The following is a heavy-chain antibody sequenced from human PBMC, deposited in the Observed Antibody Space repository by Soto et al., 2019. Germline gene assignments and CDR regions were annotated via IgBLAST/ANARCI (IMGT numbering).Heavy chain of an antibody. J-gene: IGHJ3*02. CDR1: GFTFSTYA. V-gene: IGHV3-23*01. D-gene: IGHD4-17*01. CDR2: ISGSGGST. CDR3: AHPRGYGVFDAYDI. Sequence: EVQLLESGGRLVQPGGSLRLSCAASGFTFSTYAMSWVRQAPGKGLEWVSAISGSGGSTFYADSVKGRFTISRDNSISSLYLQMKSLRTEDTAVYYFAHPRGYGVFDAYDIWARGQWSPSPQ.